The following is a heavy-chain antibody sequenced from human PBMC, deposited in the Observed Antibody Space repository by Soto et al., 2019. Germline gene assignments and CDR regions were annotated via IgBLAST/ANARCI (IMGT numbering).Heavy chain of an antibody. D-gene: IGHD6-19*01. CDR1: GGSISSYY. CDR3: ARLGDSSGWYPRSNWFDP. J-gene: IGHJ5*02. V-gene: IGHV4-59*01. Sequence: TSETLSLTCTVSGGSISSYYWSWIRQPPGKGLEWIGYIYYSGSTNYNPSLKSRVTISVDTSKNQFSLKLSSVTAADTAVYYCARLGDSSGWYPRSNWFDPWGQGTLVTVSS. CDR2: IYYSGST.